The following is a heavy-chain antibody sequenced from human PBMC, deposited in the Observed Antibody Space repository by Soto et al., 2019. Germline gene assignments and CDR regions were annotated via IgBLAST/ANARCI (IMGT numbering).Heavy chain of an antibody. CDR2: ISAYNGNT. CDR3: ARRPDPTYSDY. Sequence: ASVKVSCKASGYTFTYRYLHWVRQAPGQGLEWMGWISAYNGNTNYAQNFQGRVTMTTDTSTSTAYMELRSLRSDDTAVYYCARRPDPTYSDYWGQAPLVTVSS. J-gene: IGHJ4*02. V-gene: IGHV1-18*04. CDR1: GYTFTYRY.